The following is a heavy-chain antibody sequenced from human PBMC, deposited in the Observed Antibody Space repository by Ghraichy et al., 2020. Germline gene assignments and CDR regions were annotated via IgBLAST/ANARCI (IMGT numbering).Heavy chain of an antibody. D-gene: IGHD1-1*01. Sequence: SETLSLTCTVSGGSISSYYWSWIRQPPGKGLEWIGYIYYSGSTNYNPSLKSRVTISVDTSKNQFSLKLSSVTAADTAVYYCARGGLELDYYYGMDVWGQGTTVTVSS. V-gene: IGHV4-59*01. CDR3: ARGGLELDYYYGMDV. J-gene: IGHJ6*02. CDR1: GGSISSYY. CDR2: IYYSGST.